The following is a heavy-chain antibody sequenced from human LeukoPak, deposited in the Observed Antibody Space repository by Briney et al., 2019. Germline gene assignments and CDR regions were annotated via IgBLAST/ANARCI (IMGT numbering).Heavy chain of an antibody. V-gene: IGHV3-48*04. J-gene: IGHJ6*02. CDR2: ISSSSSTI. Sequence: GGSLRLSCAASGFTFSSYSMNWVRQAPGKGLEWVSYISSSSSTIYYADSVKGRFTISRDNAKNSLYLQMNSLRAEDTAVYYCGPCSRTPLYYNGLDVWGQGTMVTVSS. CDR1: GFTFSSYS. CDR3: GPCSRTPLYYNGLDV. D-gene: IGHD2-2*01.